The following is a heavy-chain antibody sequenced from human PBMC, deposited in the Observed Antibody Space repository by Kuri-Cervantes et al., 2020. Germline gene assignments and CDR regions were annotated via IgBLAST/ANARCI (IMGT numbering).Heavy chain of an antibody. D-gene: IGHD3-10*01. CDR3: AKDLVRALSYYYYGMDV. V-gene: IGHV3-30*18. Sequence: GGSLRLSCAASGFTFSSYGMHWVRQAPGKGLEWVAVISYDGSNKYYADSVKGRFTISRDNSKNTLYLQMNSLRAEDTAVYYCAKDLVRALSYYYYGMDVWGQGTTVTVSS. J-gene: IGHJ6*02. CDR1: GFTFSSYG. CDR2: ISYDGSNK.